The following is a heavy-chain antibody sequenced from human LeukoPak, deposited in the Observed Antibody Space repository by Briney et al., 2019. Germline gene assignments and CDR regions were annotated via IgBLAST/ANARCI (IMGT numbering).Heavy chain of an antibody. Sequence: SQTLSLTCAISGDSVPSNSAAWSWIRQSPSRGLEWLGRTYYRSKWYNDYAVSVESRITINPDISKNQFSLQLNSVTPEDTAVYYCARDVRRVVGAWGQGTLVTVSS. J-gene: IGHJ5*02. D-gene: IGHD2-15*01. V-gene: IGHV6-1*01. CDR2: TYYRSKWYN. CDR3: ARDVRRVVGA. CDR1: GDSVPSNSAA.